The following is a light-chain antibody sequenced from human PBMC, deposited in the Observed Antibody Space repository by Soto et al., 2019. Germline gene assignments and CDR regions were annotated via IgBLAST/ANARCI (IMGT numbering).Light chain of an antibody. Sequence: DIQMTQSPSSLSASVRDRVTITCRASQSISSYLNWYQQKPGKAPKLLIYAASSLQSGVPSRFSGSGSGTDFTLTISSLQPEDFVTYYCQQSYSTPITFGQGTRLEIK. CDR3: QQSYSTPIT. CDR1: QSISSY. V-gene: IGKV1-39*01. CDR2: AAS. J-gene: IGKJ5*01.